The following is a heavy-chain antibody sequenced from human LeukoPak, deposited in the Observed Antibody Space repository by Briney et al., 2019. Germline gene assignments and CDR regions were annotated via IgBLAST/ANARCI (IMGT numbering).Heavy chain of an antibody. J-gene: IGHJ3*01. D-gene: IGHD3-22*01. Sequence: SETLSLTCTVSGGSISSSSYYWGWIRQPPGKGLEWIGSIYYSGSTYYNPSLKSRVTISVDTSKNQFSLKLSSVTAADTAVYYCGSTPRDSSGYYFRWGQGTMVTVSS. CDR2: IYYSGST. CDR1: GGSISSSSYY. V-gene: IGHV4-39*07. CDR3: GSTPRDSSGYYFR.